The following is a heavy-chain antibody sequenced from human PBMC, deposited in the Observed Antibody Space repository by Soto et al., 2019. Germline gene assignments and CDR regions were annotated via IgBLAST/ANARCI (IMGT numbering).Heavy chain of an antibody. J-gene: IGHJ4*02. CDR1: GFTFSNYW. CDR2: IKEDGSEK. V-gene: IGHV3-7*01. Sequence: VGSLRLSCAASGFTFSNYWMTWVRQAPGKGLEWVANIKEDGSEKHYVDSVKGRFTISRDNAKNSLYLQMNSLRVEDTAVYFCSRDVVVGAKALNYWGQGALVTVSS. CDR3: SRDVVVGAKALNY. D-gene: IGHD2-15*01.